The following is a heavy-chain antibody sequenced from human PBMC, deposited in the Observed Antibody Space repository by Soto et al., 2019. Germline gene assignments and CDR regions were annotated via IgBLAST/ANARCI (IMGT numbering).Heavy chain of an antibody. CDR1: GGSISSYY. CDR3: ARETKYCSSTSCYEGWFDP. D-gene: IGHD2-2*01. V-gene: IGHV4-59*12. CDR2: IYYSGST. J-gene: IGHJ5*02. Sequence: SETLSLTCTASGGSISSYYWSWIRQPPGKGLEWIGYIYYSGSTNYNPSLKSRVTISVDTSKNQFSLKLTSVTAADTAVYYCARETKYCSSTSCYEGWFDPWGQGTLVTVSS.